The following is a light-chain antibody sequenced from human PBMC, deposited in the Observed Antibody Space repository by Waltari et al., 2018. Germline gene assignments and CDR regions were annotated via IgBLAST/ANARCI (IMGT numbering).Light chain of an antibody. CDR3: QQYNSYSLLS. J-gene: IGKJ4*01. V-gene: IGKV1-5*03. CDR2: KAS. CDR1: QSISKW. Sequence: DIQMTQSPSTLSASVGDRVIFSCRASQSISKWLAWYQQKPGKAPKLLIYKASTLESGVPSRFSGSSAGTEFSLPISSLQPDDFATYYCQQYNSYSLLSFGGGTKVEIK.